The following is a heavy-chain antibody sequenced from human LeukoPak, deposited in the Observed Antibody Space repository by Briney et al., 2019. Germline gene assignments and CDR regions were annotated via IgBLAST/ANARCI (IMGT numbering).Heavy chain of an antibody. J-gene: IGHJ4*02. V-gene: IGHV3-30*04. D-gene: IGHD3-9*01. CDR1: GFTFSEHA. Sequence: GGSLRLSCAASGFTFSEHAMHWVRQAPGKGLECVAVISYDGSNKYYADSVKGRFTISRDKSKNTLYLQMNSLRADDTAVYYCAREPTYYDILTGYYKGLDYWGQGTLVTVSS. CDR2: ISYDGSNK. CDR3: AREPTYYDILTGYYKGLDY.